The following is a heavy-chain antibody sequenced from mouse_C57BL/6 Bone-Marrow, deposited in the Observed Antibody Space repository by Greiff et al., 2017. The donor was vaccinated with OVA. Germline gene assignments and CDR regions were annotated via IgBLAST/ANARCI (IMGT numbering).Heavy chain of an antibody. CDR3: ARSHDGYYPWFAY. CDR2: INPNNGGT. V-gene: IGHV1-26*01. Sequence: EVQLQQSGPELVKPGASVKISCKASGYTFTDYYMNWVKQSHGKSLEWIADINPNNGGTSYNQKFKGKATLTVDKSSSTAYMELRSLTSEDSAVYYCARSHDGYYPWFAYWGQGTLVTVSA. J-gene: IGHJ3*01. D-gene: IGHD2-3*01. CDR1: GYTFTDYY.